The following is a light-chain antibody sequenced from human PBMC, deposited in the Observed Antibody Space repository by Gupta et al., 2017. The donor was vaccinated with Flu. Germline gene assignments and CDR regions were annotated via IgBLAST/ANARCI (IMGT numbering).Light chain of an antibody. Sequence: SSALTQDPAVSVALGQTVRITCQGDSLRSYYASWYQQKPGQAPVLVIYGKNNRPSGSPDRFSGSSSGNTAALTITGAQAEEEADYYCNSRESSGNNRGVFGGGTKLTVL. J-gene: IGLJ3*02. CDR1: SLRSYY. CDR2: GKN. V-gene: IGLV3-19*01. CDR3: NSRESSGNNRGV.